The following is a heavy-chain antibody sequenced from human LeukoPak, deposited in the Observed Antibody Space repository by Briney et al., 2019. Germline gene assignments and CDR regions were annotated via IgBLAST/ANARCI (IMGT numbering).Heavy chain of an antibody. J-gene: IGHJ6*02. V-gene: IGHV1-2*04. CDR3: ARAYGSGSYYYGMDV. CDR1: GYTFTGYY. Sequence: ASGKVSCKASGYTFTGYYMHWVRQAPGQGLEWMGWINPNSGGTNYAQKFQGWVTMTRDTSISTAYMELSRLRSDDTAVYYCARAYGSGSYYYGMDVWGQGTTVTVSS. CDR2: INPNSGGT. D-gene: IGHD3-10*01.